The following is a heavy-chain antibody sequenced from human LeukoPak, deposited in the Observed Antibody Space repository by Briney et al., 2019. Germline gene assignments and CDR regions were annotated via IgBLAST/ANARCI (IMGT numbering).Heavy chain of an antibody. D-gene: IGHD6-13*01. CDR3: ARVYEYSSSWYHSDY. CDR2: ISSSSSYI. J-gene: IGHJ4*02. CDR1: GFTFSSYS. Sequence: PGGSLRLSCAASGFTFSSYSMNWVRQAPGKGLEWVSSISSSSSYIYYADSVKGRFTISRDNAKNSLYLQMNSLRAEDTAVYYCARVYEYSSSWYHSDYWGQGTLVTVSS. V-gene: IGHV3-21*01.